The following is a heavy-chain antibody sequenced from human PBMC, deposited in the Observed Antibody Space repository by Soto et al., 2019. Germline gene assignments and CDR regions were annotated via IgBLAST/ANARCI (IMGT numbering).Heavy chain of an antibody. CDR3: AKESAWSIAPYYYYYGMDV. V-gene: IGHV3-23*01. D-gene: IGHD6-13*01. CDR2: ISGSGGST. J-gene: IGHJ6*02. Sequence: GGSLRLSCAASGFTFSSYAMSWVRQAPGKGLEWVSAISGSGGSTYYADSVKGRFTISRDNSKNTLYLQMNSLRAEDTAVYYCAKESAWSIAPYYYYYGMDVWGQGTTVTVSS. CDR1: GFTFSSYA.